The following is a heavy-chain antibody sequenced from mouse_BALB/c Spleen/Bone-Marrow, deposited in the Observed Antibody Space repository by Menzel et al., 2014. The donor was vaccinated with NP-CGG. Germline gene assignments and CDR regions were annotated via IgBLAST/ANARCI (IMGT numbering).Heavy chain of an antibody. Sequence: EVQLVESGGDLVKPGGPLKLSCAASGFTFSSYGISCVRQTPDKSLEWVATISSGGSHTYYPDSVKGRFTISRDNAKNTLYLQVSSLKSEDTAIYYCARRGFDNSYWYFGVWGAGTTVTVSS. V-gene: IGHV5-6*01. CDR1: GFTFSSYG. CDR2: ISSGGSHT. J-gene: IGHJ1*01. CDR3: ARRGFDNSYWYFGV.